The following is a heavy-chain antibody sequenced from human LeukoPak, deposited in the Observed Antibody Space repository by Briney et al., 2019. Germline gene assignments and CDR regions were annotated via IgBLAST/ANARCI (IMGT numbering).Heavy chain of an antibody. CDR3: ARGFSYNYGFIG. CDR1: GFTFSNSW. Sequence: GGSLRLSCAASGFTFSNSWMTWVRQAPGKGLEWVANIKQDGSEKYYLDSVKGRFTISRDNAKNSLYLQMNSLRAEDTAVYYCARGFSYNYGFIGWGQGTLVTVSS. D-gene: IGHD5-18*01. V-gene: IGHV3-7*01. J-gene: IGHJ4*02. CDR2: IKQDGSEK.